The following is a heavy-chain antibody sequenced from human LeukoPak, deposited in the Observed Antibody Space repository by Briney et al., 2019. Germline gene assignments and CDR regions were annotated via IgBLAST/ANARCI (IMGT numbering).Heavy chain of an antibody. CDR3: TQNCGGDCYLFDY. D-gene: IGHD2-21*01. CDR1: GFTFGDYA. CDR2: IRSRAYGGTT. Sequence: GGSLRLSCTASGFTFGDYAISWVRQAPGKGLEWVGFIRSRAYGGTTEYAASVKGRFTISRDDSKSIAYLQMNTLKTEDTAVYYCTQNCGGDCYLFDYWGQGTLVTVSS. V-gene: IGHV3-49*04. J-gene: IGHJ4*02.